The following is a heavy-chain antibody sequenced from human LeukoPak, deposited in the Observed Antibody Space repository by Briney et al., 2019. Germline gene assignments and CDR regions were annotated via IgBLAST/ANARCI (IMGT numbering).Heavy chain of an antibody. CDR3: AREDYDFWSGYPHNWFDP. V-gene: IGHV4-59*01. CDR2: IYYDGST. D-gene: IGHD3-3*01. CDR1: GASISTYY. Sequence: SETLSLTCTVSGASISTYYWSWIRQPPGKGLEWVASIYYDGSTYYSPSLKSRVTISVDTSKNHFSLKLTSVTAADTAVYYCAREDYDFWSGYPHNWFDPWGQGTLVTVSS. J-gene: IGHJ5*02.